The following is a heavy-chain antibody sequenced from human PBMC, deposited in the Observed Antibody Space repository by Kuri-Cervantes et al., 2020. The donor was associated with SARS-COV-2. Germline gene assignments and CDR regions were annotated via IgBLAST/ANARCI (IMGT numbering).Heavy chain of an antibody. J-gene: IGHJ4*02. CDR2: ISYDGSNK. Sequence: GGSLRLSCAASGFTFDNFAMHWVRQAPGKGLEWVAVISYDGSNKNYADSVKGRFTISRDTSKNTLYLQMNSLRSEDTAVYYCAKDMYNRSSQYFDSWGQGTLVTVSS. V-gene: IGHV3-30-3*01. CDR1: GFTFDNFA. D-gene: IGHD6-6*01. CDR3: AKDMYNRSSQYFDS.